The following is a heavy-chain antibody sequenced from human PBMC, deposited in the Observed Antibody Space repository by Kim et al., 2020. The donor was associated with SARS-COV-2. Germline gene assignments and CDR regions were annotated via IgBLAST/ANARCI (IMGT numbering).Heavy chain of an antibody. CDR1: GFTFSSYT. Sequence: GGSLRLSCAASGFTFSSYTMHWVRQAPAKGLEWVAVTSYDGSNKYYADSVKGRFTISRDNSKNTLYLQMNSLRAEDTAVYYCAREAWLAAAGQNYFYYYGMDVWGQGTTVTVSS. V-gene: IGHV3-30*04. CDR3: AREAWLAAAGQNYFYYYGMDV. J-gene: IGHJ6*02. CDR2: TSYDGSNK. D-gene: IGHD6-13*01.